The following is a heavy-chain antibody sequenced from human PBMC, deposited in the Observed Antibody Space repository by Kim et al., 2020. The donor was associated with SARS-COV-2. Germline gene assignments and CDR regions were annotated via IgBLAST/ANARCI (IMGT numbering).Heavy chain of an antibody. J-gene: IGHJ2*01. V-gene: IGHV4-39*01. CDR1: GGSISSSGYY. Sequence: SETLSLTCTVSGGSISSSGYYWGWVRQPPGEGLEWIGSIYYSGNTYYNPSLKSRVTISVNTSKNQFSLKLSSVTAADTALYYCARLKLYGSGIFDLWGRGTLVTVSS. CDR3: ARLKLYGSGIFDL. CDR2: IYYSGNT. D-gene: IGHD3-10*01.